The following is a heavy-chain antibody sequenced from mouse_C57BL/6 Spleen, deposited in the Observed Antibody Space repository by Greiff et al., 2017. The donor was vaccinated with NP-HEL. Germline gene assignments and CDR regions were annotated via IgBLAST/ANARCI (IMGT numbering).Heavy chain of an antibody. V-gene: IGHV1-64*01. CDR2: IHPNSGST. D-gene: IGHD1-1*01. Sequence: QVQLQQPGAELVKPGASVKLSCKASGYTFTSYWMHWVKQRPGQGLEWIGMIHPNSGSTNYNEKFKSKATLTVDKSSSTAYMQLSSLTSEDSAVYYCARFYGSSYYWYFDVWGTGTTVTVSS. CDR3: ARFYGSSYYWYFDV. J-gene: IGHJ1*03. CDR1: GYTFTSYW.